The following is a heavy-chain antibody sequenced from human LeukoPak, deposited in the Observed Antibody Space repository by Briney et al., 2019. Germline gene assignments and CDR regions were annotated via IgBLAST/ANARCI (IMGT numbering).Heavy chain of an antibody. Sequence: PGGSLRLSCAASGFTFSNYWMSWVRQAPGKGLEWVANIKQDGSEKYYVDSVKGRFTISRDNAKNSLYLQMNSLRAEDTAVYYCARAEGYGGELDSWGQGTLVTVSS. J-gene: IGHJ4*02. CDR2: IKQDGSEK. CDR1: GFTFSNYW. D-gene: IGHD4-23*01. V-gene: IGHV3-7*01. CDR3: ARAEGYGGELDS.